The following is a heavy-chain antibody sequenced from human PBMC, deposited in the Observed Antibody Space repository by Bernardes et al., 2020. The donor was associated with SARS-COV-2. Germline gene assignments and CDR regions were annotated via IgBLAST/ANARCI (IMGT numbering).Heavy chain of an antibody. CDR1: GFTFSSYG. J-gene: IGHJ6*03. D-gene: IGHD1-1*01. CDR3: ARLEVHYYYMDV. Sequence: GGSLRLSCAASGFTFSSYGMHWVRQAPGKGLEWVAVIWYDGSNKYYADSVKGRFTISRDNSKNTLYLQMNSLRAEDTAVYYCARLEVHYYYMDVWGKGTTVTVSS. CDR2: IWYDGSNK. V-gene: IGHV3-33*01.